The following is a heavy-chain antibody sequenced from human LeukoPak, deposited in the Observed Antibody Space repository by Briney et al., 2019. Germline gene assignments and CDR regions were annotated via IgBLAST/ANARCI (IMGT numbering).Heavy chain of an antibody. CDR2: IYTSGSS. J-gene: IGHJ5*02. V-gene: IGHV4-4*07. D-gene: IGHD6-13*01. CDR3: ARGGSSSWYSEGFDP. CDR1: GDSISHYY. Sequence: SETLSLTCTVSGDSISHYYWNWIRQPAGKGLEWIGRIYTSGSSSYNPSLKSRVTMSVDMSKNHFSLKLSSVTAADTAVYYCARGGSSSWYSEGFDPWGQGTLVTVSS.